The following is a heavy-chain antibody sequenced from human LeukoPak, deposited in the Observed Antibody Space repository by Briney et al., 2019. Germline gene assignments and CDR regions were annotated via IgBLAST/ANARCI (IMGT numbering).Heavy chain of an antibody. CDR1: GFTFSSYG. CDR2: ISYDGSNK. V-gene: IGHV3-30*18. Sequence: GGSLRLSCAASGFTFSSYGMHWVRQAPGKGLEWVAVISYDGSNKYYADSVKGRFTISRDNSKNTLYLQMNSLRAEDTAVYYCAKDRVSTAMVSFPCYWGQGTLVTVSS. D-gene: IGHD5-18*01. J-gene: IGHJ4*02. CDR3: AKDRVSTAMVSFPCY.